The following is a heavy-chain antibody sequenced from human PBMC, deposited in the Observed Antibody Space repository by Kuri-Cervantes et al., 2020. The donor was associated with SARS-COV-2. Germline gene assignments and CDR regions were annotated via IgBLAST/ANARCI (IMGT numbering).Heavy chain of an antibody. J-gene: IGHJ6*02. CDR2: ISGSGGST. D-gene: IGHD3-3*01. Sequence: GESLKISCAASGFTFSSYAMSWVRQAPGKGLEWVSAISGSGGSTYYADSVKGRFTISRDNSKNTLYLQMNSLRAEDTAVYYCAREFLEWLLRRYYYGMDVWGQGTAVTVSS. CDR1: GFTFSSYA. V-gene: IGHV3-23*01. CDR3: AREFLEWLLRRYYYGMDV.